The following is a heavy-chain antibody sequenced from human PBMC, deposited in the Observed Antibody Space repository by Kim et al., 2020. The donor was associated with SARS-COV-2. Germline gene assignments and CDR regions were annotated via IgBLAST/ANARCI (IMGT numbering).Heavy chain of an antibody. Sequence: GGSLRLSCAASGFTVSNNYMSWVRQAPGKGLEWVSLIYSRASTCYADSVKGQFTISRHNTKNTLYIKMNSLKTENMAVYYSAGRSGSSGYYPADAFDIWGQGTMVTVSS. CDR2: IYSRAST. D-gene: IGHD3-22*01. CDR1: GFTVSNNY. V-gene: IGHV3-53*04. J-gene: IGHJ3*02. CDR3: AGRSGSSGYYPADAFDI.